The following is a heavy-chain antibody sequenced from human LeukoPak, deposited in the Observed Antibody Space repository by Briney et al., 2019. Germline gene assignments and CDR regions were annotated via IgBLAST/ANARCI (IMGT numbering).Heavy chain of an antibody. V-gene: IGHV1-2*02. D-gene: IGHD6-13*01. CDR3: ARGGRIAAAGDLNWFDP. Sequence: ASVKVSCKASAYTFTGYYMHWVRQAPGQGLEWMGWINPNSGGTNYAQKFQGRVTITADESTSTAYMELSSLRSEDTAVYYCARGGRIAAAGDLNWFDPWGQGTLVTVSS. J-gene: IGHJ5*02. CDR2: INPNSGGT. CDR1: AYTFTGYY.